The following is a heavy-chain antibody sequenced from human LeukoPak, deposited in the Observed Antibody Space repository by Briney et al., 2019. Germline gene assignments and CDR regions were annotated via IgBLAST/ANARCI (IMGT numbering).Heavy chain of an antibody. CDR2: IYYSGST. CDR3: ARGFGGSDGFDY. J-gene: IGHJ4*02. V-gene: IGHV4-39*07. D-gene: IGHD2-15*01. CDR1: GASFSSSTYY. Sequence: SETLSLTCTVSGASFSSSTYYWGWIRQPPGKGLEWIGSIYYSGSTYYNPSLKSRVTMSVDTSKNQFSLKLSSVTAAATAVYYCARGFGGSDGFDYWGQGTLVTVSS.